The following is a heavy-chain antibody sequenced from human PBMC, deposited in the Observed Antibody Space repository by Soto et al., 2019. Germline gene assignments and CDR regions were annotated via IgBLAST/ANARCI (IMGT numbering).Heavy chain of an antibody. CDR2: IKEDGSEE. CDR1: GFTFTNYW. CDR3: ARDRIDVATAFTYDY. Sequence: EVQLVESGGGLVQPGGSLRLTCAASGFTFTNYWMSWVRQAPGKGLEWVANIKEDGSEECYVDSVRGRFTISRDNVKNSLYLQISSLRAEDTAVYYCARDRIDVATAFTYDYWGQGILVTVSS. D-gene: IGHD6-19*01. V-gene: IGHV3-7*03. J-gene: IGHJ4*02.